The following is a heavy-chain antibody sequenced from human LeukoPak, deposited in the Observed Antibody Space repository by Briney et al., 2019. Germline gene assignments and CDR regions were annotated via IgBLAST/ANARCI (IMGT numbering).Heavy chain of an antibody. D-gene: IGHD5-18*01. CDR3: ARGGYSYDNWFDP. CDR1: SGSISNSNFY. V-gene: IGHV4-39*07. CDR2: IFYSGST. Sequence: PSETLSLTCTVSSGSISNSNFYWGWIRQPPGKGLEWIGSIFYSGSTDYNPSLKSRVTISVDTSKNQFSLKLNSVTAADTAVYYCARGGYSYDNWFDPWGQGTLVTVSS. J-gene: IGHJ5*02.